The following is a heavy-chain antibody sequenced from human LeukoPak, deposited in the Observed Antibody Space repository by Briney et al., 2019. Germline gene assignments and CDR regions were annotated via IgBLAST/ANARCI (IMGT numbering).Heavy chain of an antibody. D-gene: IGHD2-15*01. CDR2: IYPGDSDT. CDR3: ARRRYCSGGSCPYSFDY. J-gene: IGHJ4*02. Sequence: GESLKISCKGSGYSFTSYWIGWVRQMPGKGLEWMGIIYPGDSDTRYSPSFQGQVTISDDKSISTAYLQWSSLKASDTAMYYCARRRYCSGGSCPYSFDYWGQGTLVTVSS. V-gene: IGHV5-51*01. CDR1: GYSFTSYW.